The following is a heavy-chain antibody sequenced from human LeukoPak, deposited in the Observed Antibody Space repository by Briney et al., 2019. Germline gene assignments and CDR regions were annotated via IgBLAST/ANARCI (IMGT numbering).Heavy chain of an antibody. CDR2: IYHSGST. CDR1: GYSISSGYY. D-gene: IGHD3-3*01. Sequence: PSETLSLTCTVSGYSISSGYYWGWIRQPPGKGLEWIGSIYHSGSTYYNPSLKRRVTISVDTSKNQFSLKLSSVTAADTAVYYCARLETDFWSGYDFDYWGQGTLVTVSS. V-gene: IGHV4-38-2*02. J-gene: IGHJ4*02. CDR3: ARLETDFWSGYDFDY.